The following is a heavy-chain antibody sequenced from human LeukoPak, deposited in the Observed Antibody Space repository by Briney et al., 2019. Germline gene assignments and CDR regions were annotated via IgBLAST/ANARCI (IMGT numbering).Heavy chain of an antibody. D-gene: IGHD1-26*01. CDR3: ARALSGAHSGSYYFEF. Sequence: GESLKISCQGSGYSSTKYLIGWVRQMPRKGLEWMGVIYPDDSRTKYSPSFQGQVAFSADKPISTAYLQWSSLTASDTAMFYCARALSGAHSGSYYFEFWGQGTLVTVSS. V-gene: IGHV5-51*04. J-gene: IGHJ4*02. CDR1: GYSSTKYL. CDR2: IYPDDSRT.